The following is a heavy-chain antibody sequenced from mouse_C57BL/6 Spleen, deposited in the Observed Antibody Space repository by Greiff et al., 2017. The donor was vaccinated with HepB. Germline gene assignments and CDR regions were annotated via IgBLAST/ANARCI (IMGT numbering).Heavy chain of an antibody. V-gene: IGHV5-4*01. D-gene: IGHD2-5*01. CDR2: ISDGGSYT. CDR3: ARESNGFAY. J-gene: IGHJ3*01. Sequence: EVKLVESGGGLVKPGGSLKLSCAASGFTFSSYAMSWVRQTPEKRLEWVATISDGGSYTYYPDNVKGRFTISRDNAKNNLYLQMSHRKSEDTAMYYCARESNGFAYWGQGTLVTVSA. CDR1: GFTFSSYA.